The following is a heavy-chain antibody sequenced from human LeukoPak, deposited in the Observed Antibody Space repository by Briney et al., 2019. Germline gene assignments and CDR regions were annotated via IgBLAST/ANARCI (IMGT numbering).Heavy chain of an antibody. J-gene: IGHJ6*02. CDR1: GGSFSGYY. Sequence: KPSETLSLTCAVYGGSFSGYYWTWIRQLPGEGLEWIGEITDRGSTNYNPSLRRRVTLSVDTSKSQFSLKVRSVTAADTSVFYCARGRGHSSGWGHYYYSIDVWGQGTTVIVSS. CDR2: ITDRGST. CDR3: ARGRGHSSGWGHYYYSIDV. V-gene: IGHV4-34*01. D-gene: IGHD6-19*01.